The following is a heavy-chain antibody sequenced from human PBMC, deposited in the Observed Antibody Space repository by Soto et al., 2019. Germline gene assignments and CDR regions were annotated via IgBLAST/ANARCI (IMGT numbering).Heavy chain of an antibody. V-gene: IGHV4-34*01. CDR1: GGSFSGYY. CDR3: ARGLTHRIAARLNWFDP. CDR2: INHSGST. J-gene: IGHJ5*02. Sequence: QVQLQQWGAGLLKPSETLSLTCAVYGGSFSGYYWSWIRQPPGKGLEWIGEINHSGSTNYNPSLKRRVTISVDTSKNQFALKLSSVTAADTAVYYCARGLTHRIAARLNWFDPWGQGTLVTVSS. D-gene: IGHD6-6*01.